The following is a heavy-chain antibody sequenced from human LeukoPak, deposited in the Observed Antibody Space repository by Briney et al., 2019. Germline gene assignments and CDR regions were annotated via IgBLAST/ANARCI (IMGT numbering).Heavy chain of an antibody. D-gene: IGHD4-23*01. CDR1: GFTVSSNY. Sequence: GGSLRLSCAASGFTVSSNYMSWVPQAPGKGLEWVSVIYSDGSTYYADSVKGRFTISRDNSKNTLYLQMNSLRAEDTAVYYCARVPGNYGGNSWFDYWGQGTLVTVSS. CDR3: ARVPGNYGGNSWFDY. J-gene: IGHJ4*02. CDR2: IYSDGST. V-gene: IGHV3-53*01.